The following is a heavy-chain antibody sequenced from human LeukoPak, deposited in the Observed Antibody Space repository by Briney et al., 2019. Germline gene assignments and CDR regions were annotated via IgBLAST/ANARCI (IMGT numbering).Heavy chain of an antibody. Sequence: GGSLRLSCAASGFTFSSYGMHWIRQAPGKGLEWVAVIWSDSSHKYYVDSMKGRCNISRDNSKNMVYLQMNSLRVEDTAVYYCASAAGAFDMWGRGTLVTVSS. J-gene: IGHJ3*02. CDR1: GFTFSSYG. D-gene: IGHD6-13*01. CDR3: ASAAGAFDM. CDR2: IWSDSSHK. V-gene: IGHV3-33*01.